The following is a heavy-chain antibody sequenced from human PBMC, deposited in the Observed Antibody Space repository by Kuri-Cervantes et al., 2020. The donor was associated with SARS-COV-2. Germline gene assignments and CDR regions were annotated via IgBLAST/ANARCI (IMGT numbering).Heavy chain of an antibody. Sequence: SETLSLTCNVSDVSMSSYYWTWIRQSAGKGLEWIGRIYTSGNTKYNPSLKSRVTMSIDTSKNQFSLKLSSVTAADTAVYYCARERRGTIFGVVIKPTHYMDVWGKGTTVTGYS. CDR3: ARERRGTIFGVVIKPTHYMDV. V-gene: IGHV4-4*07. CDR2: IYTSGNT. J-gene: IGHJ6*03. CDR1: DVSMSSYY. D-gene: IGHD3-3*01.